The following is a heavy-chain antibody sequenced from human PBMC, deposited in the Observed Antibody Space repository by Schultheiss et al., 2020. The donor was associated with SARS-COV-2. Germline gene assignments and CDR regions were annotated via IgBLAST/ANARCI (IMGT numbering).Heavy chain of an antibody. CDR2: ISYDGSNK. D-gene: IGHD5-18*01. CDR1: GFTFSSYA. Sequence: GGSLRLSCAASGFTFSSYAMHWVRQAPGKGLEWVAVISYDGSNKYYADSVKGRFTISRDNSKNTLYLQMNSLRAEDTAVYYCAKDRGAVDTAMVTPIDYWGQGTLVTVSS. CDR3: AKDRGAVDTAMVTPIDY. V-gene: IGHV3-30*01. J-gene: IGHJ4*02.